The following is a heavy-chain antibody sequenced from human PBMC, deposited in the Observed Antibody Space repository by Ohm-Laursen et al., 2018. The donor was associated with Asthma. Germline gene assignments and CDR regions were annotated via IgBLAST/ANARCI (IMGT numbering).Heavy chain of an antibody. J-gene: IGHJ6*02. CDR1: GFTFSSYA. D-gene: IGHD6-13*01. CDR3: ARDPYYSSSWIYYYYGMDV. V-gene: IGHV3-30-3*01. CDR2: ISYDGSNK. Sequence: SLRLSCAASGFTFSSYAMHWVRQAPGKGLEWVAVISYDGSNKYYADSVKGRFTISRDNSKNTLYLQMNSLRAEDTAVYYCARDPYYSSSWIYYYYGMDVWGQGTTATVSS.